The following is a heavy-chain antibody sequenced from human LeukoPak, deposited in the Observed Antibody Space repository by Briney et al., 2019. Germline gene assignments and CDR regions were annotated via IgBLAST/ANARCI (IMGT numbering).Heavy chain of an antibody. Sequence: GESLKISCKGSGYSFTSYWIGWVRQMPGKGLGWMGIIYPGDSDTRYSPSFQGQVTISADKSIGTAYLQWSSLKASDTAMYYCARQMGSIAVAGNGGLDYWGQGTLVTVSS. CDR1: GYSFTSYW. D-gene: IGHD6-19*01. J-gene: IGHJ4*02. CDR3: ARQMGSIAVAGNGGLDY. CDR2: IYPGDSDT. V-gene: IGHV5-51*01.